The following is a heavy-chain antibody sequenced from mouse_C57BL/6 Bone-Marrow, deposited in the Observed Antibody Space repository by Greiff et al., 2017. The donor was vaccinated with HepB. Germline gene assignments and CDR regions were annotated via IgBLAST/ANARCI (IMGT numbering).Heavy chain of an antibody. CDR1: GFTFSSYA. V-gene: IGHV5-4*03. Sequence: EVKVEESGGGLVKPGGSLKLSCAASGFTFSSYAMSWVRQTPEKRLEWVATISDGGSYTYYPDNVKGRFTISRDNAKNNLYLQMSHLKSEDTAMYYCATRRGRYWGQGTTLTVSS. CDR2: ISDGGSYT. CDR3: ATRRGRY. J-gene: IGHJ2*01.